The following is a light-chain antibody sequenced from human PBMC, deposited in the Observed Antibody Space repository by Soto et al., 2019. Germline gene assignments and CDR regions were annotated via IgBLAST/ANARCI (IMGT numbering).Light chain of an antibody. V-gene: IGLV2-23*01. CDR1: SSDVGNYNL. CDR2: EGS. Sequence: QSALTQPASVSGSPGQSITISCTGTSSDVGNYNLVSWYQQHPGKAPKLTIYEGSERPSGVSNRFSGSKSGNTASLTISGLQAEDEADYYCCSYAGSSTVVFGGGTKLTVL. CDR3: CSYAGSSTVV. J-gene: IGLJ2*01.